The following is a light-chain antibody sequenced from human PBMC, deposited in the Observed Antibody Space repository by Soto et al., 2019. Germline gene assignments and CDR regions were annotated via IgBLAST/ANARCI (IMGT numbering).Light chain of an antibody. V-gene: IGKV1-12*01. J-gene: IGKJ2*01. CDR3: QQASSFPHT. CDR2: AAS. Sequence: DIQMTQSPSSVSAPMGDRVTISCRASQDISKWLAWFQQKPGKAPKLLISAASTLQSGVPSRFSGSGSGTEFTLTIQSLQPDDIGTYYCQQASSFPHTFGQGTQVEIK. CDR1: QDISKW.